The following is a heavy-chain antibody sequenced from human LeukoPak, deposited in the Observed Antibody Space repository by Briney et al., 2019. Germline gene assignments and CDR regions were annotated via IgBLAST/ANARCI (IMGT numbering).Heavy chain of an antibody. CDR1: GFTFSSYS. J-gene: IGHJ3*02. Sequence: GRSLRLSCAASGFTFSSYSMNWVRQAPCKGLEWVSYISSSGSTIYYADSVKGRFTISRDNAKNSLYLQMNSLRAEDTAVYYCARVSYDAFDIWGQGTMVTVSS. V-gene: IGHV3-48*04. CDR2: ISSSGSTI. CDR3: ARVSYDAFDI.